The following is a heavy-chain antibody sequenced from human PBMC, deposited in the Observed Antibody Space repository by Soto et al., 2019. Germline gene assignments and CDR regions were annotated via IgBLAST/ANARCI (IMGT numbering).Heavy chain of an antibody. CDR3: VRVYGEIDY. Sequence: QVQLVQSGSEVKKPGASVKVSCKSSGYTFTNYDINGVRQATGQGLEWMGWMNPKSGNTGYAQQFQGRVIMTRSTSITTAYMEMSSLRSEDTAVYYCVRVYGEIDYWGPGTLVTVSS. J-gene: IGHJ4*02. CDR2: MNPKSGNT. D-gene: IGHD4-17*01. V-gene: IGHV1-8*02. CDR1: GYTFTNYD.